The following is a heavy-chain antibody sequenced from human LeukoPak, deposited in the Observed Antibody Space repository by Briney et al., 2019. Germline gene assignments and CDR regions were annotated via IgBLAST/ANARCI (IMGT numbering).Heavy chain of an antibody. CDR1: GGSVSSGSYY. Sequence: SETLSLTCTVSGGSVSSGSYYWSWIRQPAGKGLEWIGRIYTSGSTNYNPSLKSRVTISVDTSKNQFSLKLSSVTAADTAVYYCARVYGSGSYPAYFDYWGQGTLVTVSS. D-gene: IGHD3-10*01. CDR2: IYTSGST. V-gene: IGHV4-61*02. J-gene: IGHJ4*02. CDR3: ARVYGSGSYPAYFDY.